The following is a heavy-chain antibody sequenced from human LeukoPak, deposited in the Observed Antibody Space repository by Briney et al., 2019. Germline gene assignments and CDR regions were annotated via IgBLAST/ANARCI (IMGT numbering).Heavy chain of an antibody. V-gene: IGHV3-64D*06. CDR1: GFTFSGYA. CDR2: LSSNGGST. Sequence: PGVSLRLSCSASGFTFSGYAMHWVRQAPGKGREYVSALSSNGGSTYYADSVKGRFTISRDNSKNTLYLQMSSLRAEDTAVYYCVKDRWGARSANAFDIWGQGTMVAVSS. J-gene: IGHJ3*02. D-gene: IGHD3-16*01. CDR3: VKDRWGARSANAFDI.